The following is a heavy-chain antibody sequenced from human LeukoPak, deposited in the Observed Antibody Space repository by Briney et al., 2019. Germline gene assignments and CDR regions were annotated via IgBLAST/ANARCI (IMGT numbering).Heavy chain of an antibody. V-gene: IGHV3-30*18. CDR2: ISYDGSNK. CDR3: AKDPFSD. J-gene: IGHJ4*02. D-gene: IGHD2/OR15-2a*01. Sequence: PGGSLRLSCAASGFTFSSYGMHWVRQAPGKRLEWVAVISYDGSNKYYADSVKGRFTISRDNSKNTLYLQMNSLRAEDTAVYYCAKDPFSDWGQGSLVTVFS. CDR1: GFTFSSYG.